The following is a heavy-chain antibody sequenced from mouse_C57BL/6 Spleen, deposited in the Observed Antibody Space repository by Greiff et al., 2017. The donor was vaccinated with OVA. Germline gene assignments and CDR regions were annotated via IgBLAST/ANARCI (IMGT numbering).Heavy chain of an antibody. D-gene: IGHD1-1*01. Sequence: EVQLQQSGPELVKPGASVKISCKASGYTFTDYYMNWVKQSHGKSLEWIGDINPNNGGTSYNQKFKGKATLTVEKSSSTAYMERRSLTSEDSAVYYCARETPLGGSRGWFAYWGQGTLVTVSA. CDR3: ARETPLGGSRGWFAY. J-gene: IGHJ3*01. V-gene: IGHV1-26*01. CDR2: INPNNGGT. CDR1: GYTFTDYY.